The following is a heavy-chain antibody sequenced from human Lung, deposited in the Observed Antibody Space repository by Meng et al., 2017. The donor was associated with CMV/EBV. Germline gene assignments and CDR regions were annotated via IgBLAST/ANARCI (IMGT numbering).Heavy chain of an antibody. V-gene: IGHV2-5*02. CDR3: AHRPHYYASGGPGWFDP. CDR2: IYWDDDK. J-gene: IGHJ5*02. Sequence: SGPTLVXPTQTLTLTCAFSGFSLSTSGVGVGWIHQPPGKALEWLALIYWDDDKRYSPSLRGRLTITKDTSKNQVVLTMTNMDPVDTATYYCAHRPHYYASGGPGWFDPWGQGTLVTVSS. CDR1: GFSLSTSGVG. D-gene: IGHD3-10*01.